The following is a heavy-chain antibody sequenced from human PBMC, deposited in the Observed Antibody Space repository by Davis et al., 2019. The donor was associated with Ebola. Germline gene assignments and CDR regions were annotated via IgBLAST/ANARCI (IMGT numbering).Heavy chain of an antibody. Sequence: PSETLSLTCTVSGGSINNYYWSWIRQPPGKGLEWIGYIYYSGSTNYNPSLKSRVTISVNTSKNQFSLKLSSVTAADTAVYYCARDGDYYDTSGYSSLVLDIWGQGTMVTVSS. CDR1: GGSINNYY. CDR3: ARDGDYYDTSGYSSLVLDI. V-gene: IGHV4-59*01. CDR2: IYYSGST. J-gene: IGHJ3*02. D-gene: IGHD3-22*01.